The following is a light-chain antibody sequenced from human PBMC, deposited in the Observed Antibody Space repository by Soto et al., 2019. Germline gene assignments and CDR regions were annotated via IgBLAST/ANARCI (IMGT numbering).Light chain of an antibody. CDR2: AAS. Sequence: DIQMTQSPSSLSSSVGHIVTLTCRASQSIYSYLNGYQQNPGKAPMLLIYAASSSQTGVPSRFSGSGSGTDFTLTIRSLQPEDFATYYCPQTYRLPLAFGGGTKVAIK. J-gene: IGKJ4*01. CDR3: PQTYRLPLA. V-gene: IGKV1-39*01. CDR1: QSIYSY.